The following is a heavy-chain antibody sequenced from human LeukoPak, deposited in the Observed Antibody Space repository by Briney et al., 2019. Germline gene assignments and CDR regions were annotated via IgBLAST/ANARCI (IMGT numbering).Heavy chain of an antibody. CDR2: IIPIFGTA. Sequence: SVKVSCKASGGTFGSYAISWVRQAPGQGLEWMGGIIPIFGTANYAQKFQGRVTITTDESTSTAYMELRSLRSDDTAVYYCARDQAGSSGWYGTWVDAFDIWGQGTMVTVSS. D-gene: IGHD6-19*01. CDR3: ARDQAGSSGWYGTWVDAFDI. J-gene: IGHJ3*02. CDR1: GGTFGSYA. V-gene: IGHV1-69*05.